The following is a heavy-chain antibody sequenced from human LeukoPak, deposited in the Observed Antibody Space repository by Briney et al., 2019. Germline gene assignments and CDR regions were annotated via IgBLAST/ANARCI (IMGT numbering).Heavy chain of an antibody. CDR2: IIPILGIA. Sequence: SVKVSCKASGGTFSSYTISWVRQAPGQGLEWMGRIIPILGIANYAQKFQGRVTITADKSTSTAYMELSSLRSEDTAVYYCARDNSYGPVGFDYWGQGTLVTVSS. CDR3: ARDNSYGPVGFDY. CDR1: GGTFSSYT. J-gene: IGHJ4*02. D-gene: IGHD5-18*01. V-gene: IGHV1-69*04.